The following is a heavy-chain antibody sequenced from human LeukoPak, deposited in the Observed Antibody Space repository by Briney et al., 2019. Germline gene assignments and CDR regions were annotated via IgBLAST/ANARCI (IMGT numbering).Heavy chain of an antibody. Sequence: SQTLSLTCTVSGGSISSGSYYWSWIRQPAGKGLEWIGRIYTSGSTNSNPSLKSRVTISVDTSKNQFSLKLSSVTAADTAVYYCAREVWSSGFVGSDYWGQGTLVTVSS. V-gene: IGHV4-61*02. CDR3: AREVWSSGFVGSDY. D-gene: IGHD3-22*01. CDR1: GGSISSGSYY. CDR2: IYTSGST. J-gene: IGHJ4*02.